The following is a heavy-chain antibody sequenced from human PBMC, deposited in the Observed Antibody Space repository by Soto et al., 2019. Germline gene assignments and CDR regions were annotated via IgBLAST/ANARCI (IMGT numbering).Heavy chain of an antibody. Sequence: QVQLVESGGGVVQPGRSLRLSCAASGFTFSSHGMHWVRQAPGKGLEWVAVISYDGSNKYYADSVKGRFTISRDNSKNTLYLQMNSLRAEDTAVYYCAKDRVVVVVAAALDCWGQGTLVTVSS. V-gene: IGHV3-30*18. J-gene: IGHJ4*02. CDR2: ISYDGSNK. CDR3: AKDRVVVVVAAALDC. D-gene: IGHD2-15*01. CDR1: GFTFSSHG.